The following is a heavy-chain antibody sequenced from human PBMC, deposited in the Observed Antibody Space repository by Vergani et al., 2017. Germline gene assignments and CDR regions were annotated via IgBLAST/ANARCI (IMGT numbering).Heavy chain of an antibody. Sequence: QLQLQESGPGLVKPSETLSLTCTVSGGSISSSSYYWGWIRQPPGKGLEGIGSIYYSGSTYYNPSLKSRVTISVDTSKNQFSLKLSSVTAADTAVYYCASFTRVEMTTVTNDAFDIWGQGTMVTVSS. V-gene: IGHV4-39*01. J-gene: IGHJ3*02. CDR2: IYYSGST. CDR1: GGSISSSSYY. CDR3: ASFTRVEMTTVTNDAFDI. D-gene: IGHD4-17*01.